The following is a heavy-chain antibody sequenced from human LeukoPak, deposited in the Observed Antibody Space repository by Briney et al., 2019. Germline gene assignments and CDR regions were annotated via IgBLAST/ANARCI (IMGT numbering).Heavy chain of an antibody. J-gene: IGHJ4*02. CDR1: GGTFSSYA. CDR2: IIPIFGTA. CDR3: ARELPSPNDHHYFDY. V-gene: IGHV1-69*01. D-gene: IGHD1-1*01. Sequence: SVKVSCKASGGTFSSYAISWVRQAPGQGLEWMGGIIPIFGTANYAQKFQGRVTITADESTSTAYMELSSLRSEDTAVYYCARELPSPNDHHYFDYWGQGTLVTVSS.